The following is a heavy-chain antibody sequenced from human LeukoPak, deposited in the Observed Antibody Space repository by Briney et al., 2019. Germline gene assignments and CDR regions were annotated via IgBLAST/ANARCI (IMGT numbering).Heavy chain of an antibody. CDR3: ARFTYTTRPPDA. D-gene: IGHD3-16*01. V-gene: IGHV4-4*09. Sequence: SETLSLTCSVSGGSISGYYWTWIRQPPGQTLEWIGYIYSSGSINYNPSLQSRVTMSVDTSVNQFSLRLSSVTAADTAVYFCARFTYTTRPPDAWGEGTTVTVSS. J-gene: IGHJ6*04. CDR1: GGSISGYY. CDR2: IYSSGSI.